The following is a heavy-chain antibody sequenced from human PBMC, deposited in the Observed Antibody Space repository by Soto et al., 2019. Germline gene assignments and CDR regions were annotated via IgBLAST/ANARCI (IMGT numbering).Heavy chain of an antibody. Sequence: EVQLLDSGGGLVQPGGSLRLSCAASGFSFSAYAMSWVRQAPGKGLELVSSISGRGDTTYYADSVKGRFTISRDNSKNALYLQMSTLRADDTDVYFCAKVQIAVAANGYGFDYWGQGTQVTVSS. CDR2: ISGRGDTT. V-gene: IGHV3-23*01. CDR3: AKVQIAVAANGYGFDY. D-gene: IGHD6-19*01. CDR1: GFSFSAYA. J-gene: IGHJ4*02.